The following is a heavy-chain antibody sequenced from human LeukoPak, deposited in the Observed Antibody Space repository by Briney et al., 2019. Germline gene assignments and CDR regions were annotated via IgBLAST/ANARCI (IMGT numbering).Heavy chain of an antibody. CDR1: GFTFSSYG. Sequence: GGSLRLSCAASGFTFSSYGMHWVRQAPGKGLEWVAVISYDGSNKYYADSVKGRFTISRDNSKNTLYLQMNSLRAEDTAVYYCATTTVTSPFDCWGQGTLVTVSS. D-gene: IGHD4-17*01. J-gene: IGHJ4*02. CDR3: ATTTVTSPFDC. V-gene: IGHV3-30*03. CDR2: ISYDGSNK.